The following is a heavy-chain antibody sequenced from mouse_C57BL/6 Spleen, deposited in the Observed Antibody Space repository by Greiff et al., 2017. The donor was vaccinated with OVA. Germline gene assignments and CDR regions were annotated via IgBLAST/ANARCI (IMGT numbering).Heavy chain of an antibody. V-gene: IGHV5-17*01. Sequence: DVQLQESGGGLVKPGGSLKLSCAASGFSFSDYGMHWVRQAPEKGLEWVAYISSGSSTIYYADTVKGRFTISRDNAKNTLFLQMTSLRSEDTAMYYCARIYWDGFDYWGQGTTLTVSS. J-gene: IGHJ2*01. CDR2: ISSGSSTI. D-gene: IGHD4-1*01. CDR3: ARIYWDGFDY. CDR1: GFSFSDYG.